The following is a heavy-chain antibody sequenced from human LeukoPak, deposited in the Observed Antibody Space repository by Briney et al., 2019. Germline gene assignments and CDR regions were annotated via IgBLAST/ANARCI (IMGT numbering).Heavy chain of an antibody. CDR2: INHNGNVN. Sequence: GGSLRLSCAASGFTFSSYWMNWARQAPGKGLEWVASINHNGNVNYYVDSVRGRLTISRDNAKNSLYLQMSNLRAEDTAVYFCARGGGLDVWGQGATVTVSS. CDR3: ARGGGLDV. J-gene: IGHJ6*02. CDR1: GFTFSSYW. V-gene: IGHV3-7*03. D-gene: IGHD3-16*01.